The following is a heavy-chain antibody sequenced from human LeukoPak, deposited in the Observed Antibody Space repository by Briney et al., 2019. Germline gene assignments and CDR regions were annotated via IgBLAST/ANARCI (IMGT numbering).Heavy chain of an antibody. V-gene: IGHV1-69*04. J-gene: IGHJ3*02. CDR1: GGTFSSYA. D-gene: IGHD3-16*01. Sequence: ASVKVSCKASGGTFSSYAISWVRQAPGQGLEWMGRIIPILGIANYAQKFQGRVTITADKSTSTAYMELSSLRSEDTAVYYCSHQRLAWNGNRHAFDIWGQGTMVTVSS. CDR2: IIPILGIA. CDR3: SHQRLAWNGNRHAFDI.